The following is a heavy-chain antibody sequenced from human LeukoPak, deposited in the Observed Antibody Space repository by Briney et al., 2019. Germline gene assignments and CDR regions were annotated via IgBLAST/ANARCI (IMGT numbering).Heavy chain of an antibody. CDR1: GFAFSSHW. CDR3: ARDGVPGGRDV. CDR2: VNREGSDK. D-gene: IGHD3-16*01. Sequence: GGSLRLSCAASGFAFSSHWMNWVRQAPGKGQEWVANVNREGSDKNYVDSVKGRFTISRDNAKNSLYLQMNSLRVEETAVYYCARDGVPGGRDVWGQGTTVTVS. V-gene: IGHV3-7*01. J-gene: IGHJ6*02.